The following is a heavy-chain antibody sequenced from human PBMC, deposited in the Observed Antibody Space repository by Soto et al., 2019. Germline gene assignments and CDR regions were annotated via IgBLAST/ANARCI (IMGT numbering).Heavy chain of an antibody. CDR1: GFTFSSYA. D-gene: IGHD2-15*01. CDR3: AKGSRIVVVVAATLGDFDY. V-gene: IGHV3-23*01. CDR2: ISGSGGST. Sequence: EVQLLESGGGLVQPGGSLRLSCAASGFTFSSYAMSWVRQAPGKGLEWVSAISGSGGSTYYADSVKGRFTISRDNSKNTVYLQMNSLRAEDTAVYYCAKGSRIVVVVAATLGDFDYWGQGTLVTVSS. J-gene: IGHJ4*02.